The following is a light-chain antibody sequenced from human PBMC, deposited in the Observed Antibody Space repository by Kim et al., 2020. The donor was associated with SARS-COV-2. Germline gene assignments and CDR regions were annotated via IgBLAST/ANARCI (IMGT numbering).Light chain of an antibody. J-gene: IGKJ1*01. CDR2: EAS. CDR3: QNYNSAPRT. V-gene: IGKV1-27*01. Sequence: ASVGDGVTITGRASQGISNYLAWYQHKPGEVPQLLIYEASALQSGVPSRFSGSGSGTDFTLTIGGLQPEDVATYYCQNYNSAPRTFGQGTKVDIK. CDR1: QGISNY.